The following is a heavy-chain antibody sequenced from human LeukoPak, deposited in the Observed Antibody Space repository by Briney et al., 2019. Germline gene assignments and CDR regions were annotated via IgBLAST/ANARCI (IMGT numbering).Heavy chain of an antibody. V-gene: IGHV3-30*02. CDR3: AKLPGIAVAGTADY. Sequence: PGGSLRLSCAASGFTFSSYGMHWVRQAPGKGLEWVAFIRYDGSNKYYADSVKGRFTISRDNSKNTLYLRMNSLRAEDTAVYYCAKLPGIAVAGTADYWGQGTLVTVSS. D-gene: IGHD6-19*01. J-gene: IGHJ4*02. CDR2: IRYDGSNK. CDR1: GFTFSSYG.